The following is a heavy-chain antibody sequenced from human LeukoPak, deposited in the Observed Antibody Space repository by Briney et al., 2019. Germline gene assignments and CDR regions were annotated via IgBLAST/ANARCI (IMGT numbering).Heavy chain of an antibody. D-gene: IGHD1-1*01. V-gene: IGHV1-2*04. J-gene: IGHJ6*02. Sequence: GASVKVSCKASGYTFTGYYMHWVRQAPGQGLEWMGWINPNSGGTNYAQKFQGWVTMTRDTSISTAYMELSRLRSDDTAVYYCASTGTIDYYYGMDVWGQGTTVTVSS. CDR2: INPNSGGT. CDR3: ASTGTIDYYYGMDV. CDR1: GYTFTGYY.